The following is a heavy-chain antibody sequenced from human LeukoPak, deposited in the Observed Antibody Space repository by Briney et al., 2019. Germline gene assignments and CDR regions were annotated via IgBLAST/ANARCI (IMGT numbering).Heavy chain of an antibody. V-gene: IGHV3-30*02. D-gene: IGHD5-18*01. CDR1: GFTFSSYG. Sequence: TGGSLRLSCAASGFTFSSYGMRWVRQAPGKGLEWVAFIRYDGSNKYYADSVKGRFTISRDNSKNTLYLQMNSLRAEDTAVYYCAKVIRGYSYGSIDYWGQGTLVTVSS. J-gene: IGHJ4*02. CDR3: AKVIRGYSYGSIDY. CDR2: IRYDGSNK.